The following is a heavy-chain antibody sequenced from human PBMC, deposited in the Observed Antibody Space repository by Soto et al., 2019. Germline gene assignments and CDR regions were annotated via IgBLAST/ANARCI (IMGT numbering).Heavy chain of an antibody. V-gene: IGHV1-2*04. D-gene: IGHD1-26*01. CDR1: GXTFTGYY. Sequence: ASVKVSCKASGXTFTGYYMHWXRQAPGQGLEWMGWINPXRGGTNYAQKFQGWVTMTRDTSISTAYMELSRLRSDDTAVYYCAILSGSYAPGVGPGYYYGMDVWGQGTTVTVSS. CDR2: INPXRGGT. CDR3: AILSGSYAPGVGPGYYYGMDV. J-gene: IGHJ6*02.